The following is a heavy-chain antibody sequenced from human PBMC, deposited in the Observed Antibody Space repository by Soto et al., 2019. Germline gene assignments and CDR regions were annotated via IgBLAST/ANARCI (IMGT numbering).Heavy chain of an antibody. Sequence: ASVKVSCKASGYTFTSYYIHWVRQAPGQGLEWMGLINPSGGSTSYAQKFQGRVTMTTDTSTSTVYMELSSLRSEDTAVYYCARDAPYYYDSSGYYYWGQGTMVTVSS. CDR3: ARDAPYYYDSSGYYY. CDR2: INPSGGST. J-gene: IGHJ4*02. V-gene: IGHV1-46*01. CDR1: GYTFTSYY. D-gene: IGHD3-22*01.